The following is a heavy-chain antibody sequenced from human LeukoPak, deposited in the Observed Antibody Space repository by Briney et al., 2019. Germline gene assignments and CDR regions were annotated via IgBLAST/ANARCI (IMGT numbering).Heavy chain of an antibody. Sequence: PGGSLRLSCAASGFTFSSYAMSWVRQAPGKGLEWVSAISGSGGSTYYADSVKGRFTISRDNSKNTLYLQMNSLRAEDTAVYYCARDVTDIVVVVAATYYGMDVWGQGTTVTVSS. D-gene: IGHD2-15*01. CDR3: ARDVTDIVVVVAATYYGMDV. CDR1: GFTFSSYA. CDR2: ISGSGGST. J-gene: IGHJ6*02. V-gene: IGHV3-23*01.